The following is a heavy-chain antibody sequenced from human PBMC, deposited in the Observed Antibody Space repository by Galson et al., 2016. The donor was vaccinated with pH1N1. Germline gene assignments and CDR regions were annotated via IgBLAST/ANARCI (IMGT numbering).Heavy chain of an antibody. CDR2: IYTGGST. J-gene: IGHJ4*02. CDR1: GFTVSTNY. D-gene: IGHD6-13*01. Sequence: SLRLSCAASGFTVSTNYMSWVRQAPGKGLEWVSLIYTGGSTYYADSVKGRFTISRDNSKNTLYLQMNSLRADDTAVYYCARAVAAAGSLWGQGTMVTVSS. V-gene: IGHV3-53*01. CDR3: ARAVAAAGSL.